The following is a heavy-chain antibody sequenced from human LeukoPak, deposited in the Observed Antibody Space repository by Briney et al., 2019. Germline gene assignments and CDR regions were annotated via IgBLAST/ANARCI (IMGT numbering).Heavy chain of an antibody. CDR3: ATYYYDSATDY. Sequence: PGGSLRLSCAASGFAFSSYAMHWVRQAPGKGLEWVAVIPYYGSDKYYADSVKGRFTISRDNSKNTLYLQMDSLRAEDTAVYYCATYYYDSATDYWGQGTLVTVSS. CDR2: IPYYGSDK. V-gene: IGHV3-30*01. CDR1: GFAFSSYA. J-gene: IGHJ4*02. D-gene: IGHD3-22*01.